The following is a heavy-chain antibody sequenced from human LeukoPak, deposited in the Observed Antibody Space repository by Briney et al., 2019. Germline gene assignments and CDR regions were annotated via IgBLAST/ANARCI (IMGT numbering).Heavy chain of an antibody. CDR3: ARAKSGGDWIDY. J-gene: IGHJ4*02. CDR2: IYYFGST. Sequence: SETLSLTCTVSGGSISSGSYSWGWIRQPPGQGLEWIGSIYYFGSTFYNPSLKSRLTVSVDTSKNQFSLKLSSVTAADTAVYYCARAKSGGDWIDYWGQGTLVTVSS. CDR1: GGSISSGSYS. V-gene: IGHV4-39*01. D-gene: IGHD2-21*02.